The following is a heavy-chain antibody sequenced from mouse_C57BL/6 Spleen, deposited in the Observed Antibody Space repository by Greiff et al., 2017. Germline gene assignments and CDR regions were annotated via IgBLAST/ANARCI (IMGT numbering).Heavy chain of an antibody. V-gene: IGHV5-9-1*02. Sequence: EVKLVESGEGLVKPGGSLKLSCAASGFTFSSYAMSWVRQTPEKRLEWVAYISSGGDYIYYADTVKGRFTISRDNARNTLYLQMSSLKSEDTAMYYCTRDREYYGSRYWYFDVWGTGTTVTVSA. CDR3: TRDREYYGSRYWYFDV. D-gene: IGHD1-1*01. CDR1: GFTFSSYA. CDR2: ISSGGDYI. J-gene: IGHJ1*03.